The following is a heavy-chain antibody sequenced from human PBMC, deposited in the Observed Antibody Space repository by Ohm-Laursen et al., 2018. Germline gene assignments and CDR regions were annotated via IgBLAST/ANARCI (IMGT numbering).Heavy chain of an antibody. J-gene: IGHJ4*02. V-gene: IGHV4-59*01. D-gene: IGHD3-3*01. CDR3: ARVRRGSGAYFDY. CDR2: IYYSGST. CDR1: GGSISSYY. Sequence: SETLSLTCTVSGGSISSYYWSWIRQPPGKGLEWIGYIYYSGSTNYNPSLKSRVTISVDTSKNQFSLKLSSVTAADTAVYYCARVRRGSGAYFDYWGQGTLVTVSS.